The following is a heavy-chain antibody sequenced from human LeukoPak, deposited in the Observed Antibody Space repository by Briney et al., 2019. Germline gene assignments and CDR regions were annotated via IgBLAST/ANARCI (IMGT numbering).Heavy chain of an antibody. Sequence: SETLSLTCTVSGGSISSSSYYWGWIRQPPGKGLEWIGCIYYSGSTYYNPSLKSRVTISVDTSKSQFSLKLSSVTAADTAVYYCARVGSGSYYNGYYMDVWGKGTTVTISS. J-gene: IGHJ6*03. V-gene: IGHV4-39*01. CDR1: GGSISSSSYY. CDR2: IYYSGST. CDR3: ARVGSGSYYNGYYMDV. D-gene: IGHD3-10*01.